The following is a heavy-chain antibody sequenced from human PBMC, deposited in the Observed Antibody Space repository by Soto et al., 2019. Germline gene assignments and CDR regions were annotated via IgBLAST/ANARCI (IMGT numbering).Heavy chain of an antibody. CDR1: GGSISSSSYY. V-gene: IGHV4-39*01. CDR3: ARPHDDYSNYEARNWFDP. J-gene: IGHJ5*02. D-gene: IGHD4-4*01. CDR2: IYYSGST. Sequence: NLSETLSLTCTVSGGSISSSSYYWGWIRQPPGKGLEWIGSIYYSGSTYYNPSLKSRVTISVDTSKNQFSLKLSSVTAADTAVHYCARPHDDYSNYEARNWFDPWGQGTLVTVSS.